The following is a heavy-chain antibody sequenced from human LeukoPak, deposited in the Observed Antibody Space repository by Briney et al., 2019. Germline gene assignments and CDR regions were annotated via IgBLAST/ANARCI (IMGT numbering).Heavy chain of an antibody. CDR1: GGSISSYY. CDR3: ASGVLAAEYFDY. D-gene: IGHD2-15*01. Sequence: SETLSLTCTVSGGSISSYYWSWIRQPPGKGLEWIGYIYYSGSTNYNPSLKSRVTISVDTSKNQFSLKLSSVTAADTAVYYCASGVLAAEYFDYWGQGTLVTVSS. J-gene: IGHJ4*02. V-gene: IGHV4-59*01. CDR2: IYYSGST.